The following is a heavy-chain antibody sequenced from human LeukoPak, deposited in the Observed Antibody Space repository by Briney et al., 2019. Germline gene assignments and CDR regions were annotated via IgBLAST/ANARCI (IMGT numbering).Heavy chain of an antibody. J-gene: IGHJ4*02. CDR1: GFSFSGHW. Sequence: GGSLRLSCTASGFSFSGHWMHWARQLPGKGLVWVSRISPTGSTTSYADSVKGRFTVSRDNAKNTLYLQVNNLRAEDTAAYYCAKVGSGWFFDYWGQGTLVTVSS. V-gene: IGHV3-74*01. D-gene: IGHD6-19*01. CDR2: ISPTGSTT. CDR3: AKVGSGWFFDY.